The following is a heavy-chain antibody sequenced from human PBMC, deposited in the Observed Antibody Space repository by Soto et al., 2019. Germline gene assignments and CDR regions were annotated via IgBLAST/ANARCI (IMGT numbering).Heavy chain of an antibody. J-gene: IGHJ3*02. V-gene: IGHV3-21*01. CDR3: ARDLDPFLSITGTSDAFDI. D-gene: IGHD1-20*01. CDR2: ISSSSSYI. Sequence: GGSLRLSCAASGFTFSSYSMNWVRQAPGKGLEWVSSISSSSSYIYYADSVKGRFTISRDNAKNSLYLQMNSLRAEDTAVYYCARDLDPFLSITGTSDAFDIWGQGTMVTVSS. CDR1: GFTFSSYS.